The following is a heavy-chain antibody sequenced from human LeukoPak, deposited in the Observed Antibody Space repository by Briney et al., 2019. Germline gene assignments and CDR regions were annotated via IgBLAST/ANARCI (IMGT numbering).Heavy chain of an antibody. CDR3: VRASELRYDSRGNGGPYFRY. V-gene: IGHV3-7*03. D-gene: IGHD3-22*01. CDR2: ISKGGAAN. Sequence: GGSLRLSCAASGFTFSNEWMTWVRQVPGKGLEWGSNISKGGAANYYLGSVKGRFTISRDNAQKSMYLQMNSLRVEDTAVYYCVRASELRYDSRGNGGPYFRYWGQGTLVTV. CDR1: GFTFSNEW. J-gene: IGHJ4*02.